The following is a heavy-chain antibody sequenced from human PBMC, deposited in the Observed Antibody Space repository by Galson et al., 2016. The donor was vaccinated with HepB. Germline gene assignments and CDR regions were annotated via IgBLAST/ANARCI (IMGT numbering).Heavy chain of an antibody. CDR1: GGSFSGYS. CDR3: ARGDWYFDL. J-gene: IGHJ2*01. V-gene: IGHV4-34*01. CDR2: VDHNGGT. Sequence: SETLSLTCSVYGGSFSGYSWSWIRQPPGKGLEWVGEVDHNGGTNFNPSLKSRVTMSLDTSKNQFSLKLSSVTAADTAVYFCARGDWYFDLWGRGTLVTVSS.